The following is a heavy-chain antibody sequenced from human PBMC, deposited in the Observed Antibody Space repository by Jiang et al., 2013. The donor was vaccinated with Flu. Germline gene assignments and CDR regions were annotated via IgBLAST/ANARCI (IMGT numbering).Heavy chain of an antibody. D-gene: IGHD2-2*01. V-gene: IGHV5-10-1*01. Sequence: GAEVKKPGESLKISCKGSGYSFTSYWIGWVRQMPGKGLEWMGRIDPSDSYTNYSPSFQGHVTISADKSISTAYLQWSSLKASDTAMYYCARHRGPYCSSTSCYGPSHFDYWGQGTLVTVSS. CDR2: IDPSDSYT. CDR1: GYSFTSYW. J-gene: IGHJ4*02. CDR3: ARHRGPYCSSTSCYGPSHFDY.